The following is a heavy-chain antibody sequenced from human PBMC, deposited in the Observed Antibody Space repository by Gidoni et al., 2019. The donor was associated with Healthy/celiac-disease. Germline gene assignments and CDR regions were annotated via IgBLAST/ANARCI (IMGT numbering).Heavy chain of an antibody. CDR2: ISGSGGST. CDR1: GFTFSSYA. Sequence: EVQLLESGGGLVQPGGSLRLSCAASGFTFSSYAMSWVRQAPGKGLEWVSAISGSGGSTYDADSVKGRFTISRDNSKNTLYLQMNSLRAEDTAVYYCAKDLLRDSSSYTNYGMDVWGQGTTVTVSS. J-gene: IGHJ6*02. V-gene: IGHV3-23*01. CDR3: AKDLLRDSSSYTNYGMDV. D-gene: IGHD6-6*01.